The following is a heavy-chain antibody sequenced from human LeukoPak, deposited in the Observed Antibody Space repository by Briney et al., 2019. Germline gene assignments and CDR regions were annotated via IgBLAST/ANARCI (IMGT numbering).Heavy chain of an antibody. CDR2: INAGNGNT. V-gene: IGHV1-3*01. Sequence: ASVKVSCKASGYTFTSYAMHWVRQAPGQRLEWMGWINAGNGNTKYSQKFQGRVTITRDTSACTAYMELSSLRSEDTAVYYCAKAAVDFDAFDIWGQGTMVTVSS. CDR3: AKAAVDFDAFDI. CDR1: GYTFTSYA. D-gene: IGHD6-19*01. J-gene: IGHJ3*02.